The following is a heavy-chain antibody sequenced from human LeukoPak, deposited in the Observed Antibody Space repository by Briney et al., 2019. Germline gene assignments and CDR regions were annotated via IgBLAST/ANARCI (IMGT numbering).Heavy chain of an antibody. CDR3: ARSSIAAAGPLDY. CDR2: IYPGGSDT. Sequence: GESLKISCKGSGYSFTSYWIGWVRQMPGKGLEWMGIIYPGGSDTRYSPSFQGQVTISADKSISTAYLQWSSQKASDTAMYYCARSSIAAAGPLDYWGQGTLVTVSS. V-gene: IGHV5-51*01. D-gene: IGHD6-13*01. CDR1: GYSFTSYW. J-gene: IGHJ4*02.